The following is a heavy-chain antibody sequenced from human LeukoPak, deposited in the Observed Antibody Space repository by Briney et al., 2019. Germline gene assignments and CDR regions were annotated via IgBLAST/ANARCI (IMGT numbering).Heavy chain of an antibody. CDR2: ISWNSGSI. J-gene: IGHJ4*02. V-gene: IGHV3-9*01. Sequence: GRSLRLSCAASGFTFDDYAMHWVRQAPGKGLEWVSGISWNSGSIGYADSVKGRFTISRDNAKNSLYLQMNSLRAEDTALYYCAKDLYGSSGYYLDYWGQGTLVTVSS. D-gene: IGHD3-22*01. CDR1: GFTFDDYA. CDR3: AKDLYGSSGYYLDY.